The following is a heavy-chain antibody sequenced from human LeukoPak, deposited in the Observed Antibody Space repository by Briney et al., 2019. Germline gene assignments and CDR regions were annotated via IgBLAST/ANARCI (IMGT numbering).Heavy chain of an antibody. Sequence: GGSLRLSCAASGFTFGSYGMHWVRQAPGKGLEWVAVISYDGSNKYYADSVKGRFTISRDNSKNTLYLQMNSLRAEDTAVYYCAKWAAVAGTDYWGQGTLVTVSS. J-gene: IGHJ4*02. V-gene: IGHV3-30*18. CDR3: AKWAAVAGTDY. D-gene: IGHD6-19*01. CDR1: GFTFGSYG. CDR2: ISYDGSNK.